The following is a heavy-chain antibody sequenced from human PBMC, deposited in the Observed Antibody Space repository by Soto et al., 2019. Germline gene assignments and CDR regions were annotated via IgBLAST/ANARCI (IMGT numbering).Heavy chain of an antibody. J-gene: IGHJ4*02. Sequence: QRQLQESGPGLVKPSETLSLTCNVSGVSISDTSYYWGWIRQPPGKGLEWIGTIYFNGNTFYNPSLQSRLTISVDTSKNQFSLRLTSVTAADPAVYYCARQGSYWGQGTLVAVSS. CDR3: ARQGSY. CDR2: IYFNGNT. CDR1: GVSISDTSYY. V-gene: IGHV4-39*01.